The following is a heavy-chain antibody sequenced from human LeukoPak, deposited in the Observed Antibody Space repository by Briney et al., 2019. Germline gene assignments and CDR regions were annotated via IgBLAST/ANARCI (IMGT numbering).Heavy chain of an antibody. V-gene: IGHV4-34*01. CDR3: ARQAAYIGPYYDNAPWYFDL. Sequence: SETLSLTCAVYGGSFSGYYWSWIRQPPGKGLEWIGEINHSGSTNYNPSLKSRVTISVDTSKNQFSLKLSSVTAADTAVYYCARQAAYIGPYYDNAPWYFDLWGRGTLVTVSS. D-gene: IGHD3-22*01. J-gene: IGHJ2*01. CDR1: GGSFSGYY. CDR2: INHSGST.